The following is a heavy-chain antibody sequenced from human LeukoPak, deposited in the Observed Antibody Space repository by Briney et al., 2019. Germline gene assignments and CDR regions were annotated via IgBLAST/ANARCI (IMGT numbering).Heavy chain of an antibody. Sequence: PGGSLRLSCAASGFTFSGYWMNWIRQAPGKGLEWVANIKQDGSEKYYVDSVKGRSTISRDNAKNSLYLQMNSLRAEDTAVYYCAKEGAYPIVTYDSWGQGTLVTVSS. J-gene: IGHJ5*01. CDR1: GFTFSGYW. CDR2: IKQDGSEK. CDR3: AKEGAYPIVTYDS. D-gene: IGHD4-11*01. V-gene: IGHV3-7*01.